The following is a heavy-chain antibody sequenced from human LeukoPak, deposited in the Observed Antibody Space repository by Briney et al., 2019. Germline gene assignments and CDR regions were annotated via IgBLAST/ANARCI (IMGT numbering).Heavy chain of an antibody. J-gene: IGHJ6*03. CDR2: IKQDGSEK. D-gene: IGHD6-19*01. CDR1: GFTLISYW. CDR3: ARGDSSGPDYYYYMDV. V-gene: IGHV3-7*01. Sequence: GGSLRLSCAASGFTLISYWMTWVRQAPGKGLEWVANIKQDGSEKYYVDSVKGRFTISRDNAKNSLYLQMNSLRDEDTAVYYCARGDSSGPDYYYYMDVWGKGTTVTISS.